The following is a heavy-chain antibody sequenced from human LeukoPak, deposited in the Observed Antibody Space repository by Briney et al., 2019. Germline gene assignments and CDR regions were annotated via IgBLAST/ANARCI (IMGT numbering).Heavy chain of an antibody. Sequence: ASVKVSCKASEYTFTGYYMHWVRQAPGQGLEWMGWISPNSGGTHFAQKFQGRVTMTRETSITTAYMELSRLISNDTAVYYCARARITSTPGGLDAIDFLGQGTMVTVSS. V-gene: IGHV1-2*02. CDR1: EYTFTGYY. D-gene: IGHD2-8*02. CDR3: ARARITSTPGGLDAIDF. CDR2: ISPNSGGT. J-gene: IGHJ3*01.